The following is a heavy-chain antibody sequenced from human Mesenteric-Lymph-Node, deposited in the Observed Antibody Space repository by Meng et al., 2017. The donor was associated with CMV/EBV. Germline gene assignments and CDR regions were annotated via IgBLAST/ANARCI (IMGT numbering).Heavy chain of an antibody. CDR1: GGSISSSDYY. J-gene: IGHJ5*02. Sequence: GSLRLSCTVSGGSISSSDYYWGWIRRPPGKGLEWIGTIYYRGKTYYIPSLRSRVTRSVDTSKNQCSLRLSSVTAADTAIYHCSRVRSFSNGFDPWGQGTLVTVSS. CDR2: IYYRGKT. CDR3: SRVRSFSNGFDP. V-gene: IGHV4-39*07. D-gene: IGHD5-24*01.